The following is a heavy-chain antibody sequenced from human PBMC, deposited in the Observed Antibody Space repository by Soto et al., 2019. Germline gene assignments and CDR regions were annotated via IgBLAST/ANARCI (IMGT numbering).Heavy chain of an antibody. CDR1: GGSISSYY. J-gene: IGHJ5*02. Sequence: SETLSLTCTVSGGSISSYYCSWIRQPPGKGLEWIGYIYYSGSTNYNPSLKSRVTISVDTSKNQFSLKLSSVTAADTAVYYCARHDGLRYFDWFDPWGQGTLVTVSS. CDR3: ARHDGLRYFDWFDP. V-gene: IGHV4-59*08. D-gene: IGHD3-9*01. CDR2: IYYSGST.